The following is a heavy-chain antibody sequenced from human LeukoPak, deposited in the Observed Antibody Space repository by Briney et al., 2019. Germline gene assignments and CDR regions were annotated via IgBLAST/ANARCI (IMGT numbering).Heavy chain of an antibody. D-gene: IGHD1-26*01. CDR1: GFTFSTYS. Sequence: GGSLRLSCAASGFTFSTYSMNWVRQAPGKGLEWVSSISSSSSYIYHADSVKGRFTISRDNAKNSLYLQMNSLRAEDTAVYYCARDKDSGAVPEYWGQGTLVTVSS. V-gene: IGHV3-21*01. CDR2: ISSSSSYI. J-gene: IGHJ4*02. CDR3: ARDKDSGAVPEY.